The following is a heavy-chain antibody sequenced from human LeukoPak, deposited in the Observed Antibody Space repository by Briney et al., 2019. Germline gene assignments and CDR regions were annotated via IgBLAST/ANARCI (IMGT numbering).Heavy chain of an antibody. V-gene: IGHV1-2*02. J-gene: IGHJ5*02. Sequence: GASVKVSCKASGYTFTDYYIHWVRQAPGQGLEWMGWINPNSGGTNYAQKFQGRVTMTRDTSISTAYMELSRLRSDDTAVYYCARGYCSGGSCYSVENWFDPWGQGTLVTVSS. CDR1: GYTFTDYY. D-gene: IGHD2-15*01. CDR3: ARGYCSGGSCYSVENWFDP. CDR2: INPNSGGT.